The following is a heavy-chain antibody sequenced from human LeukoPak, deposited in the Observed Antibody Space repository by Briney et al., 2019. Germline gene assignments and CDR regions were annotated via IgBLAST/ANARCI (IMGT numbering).Heavy chain of an antibody. V-gene: IGHV1-18*01. Sequence: ASVKVSCKASGYSFTYFGISWVRHAPGQGPEWMGWISAYNGDRKYAQQFQGRVTMTTDTSTSTAYMELRSLRSDDTAVYYCARDLGASTVIFFDFWGQGTLVTVSS. CDR2: ISAYNGDR. CDR3: ARDLGASTVIFFDF. D-gene: IGHD4-17*01. CDR1: GYSFTYFG. J-gene: IGHJ4*02.